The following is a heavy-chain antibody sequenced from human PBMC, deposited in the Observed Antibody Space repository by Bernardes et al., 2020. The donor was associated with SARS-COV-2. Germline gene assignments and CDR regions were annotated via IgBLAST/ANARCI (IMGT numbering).Heavy chain of an antibody. CDR2: ISAYNGNT. V-gene: IGHV1-18*04. Sequence: ASMKVSCKASGYTFTNYGISWVRQAPGQGLEWMGWISAYNGNTNYAQKLQGRVTMTTDTATSTAYMELRSLRSDDTAVYYCARDHVVVVGTDSAFDIWGQGTMVTVSS. D-gene: IGHD2-2*01. CDR1: GYTFTNYG. CDR3: ARDHVVVVGTDSAFDI. J-gene: IGHJ3*02.